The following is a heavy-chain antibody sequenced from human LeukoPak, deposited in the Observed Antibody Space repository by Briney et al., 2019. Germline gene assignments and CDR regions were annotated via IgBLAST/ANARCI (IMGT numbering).Heavy chain of an antibody. CDR3: ARVGGGDWNYGGNWFDP. D-gene: IGHD1-7*01. CDR2: IYYSGST. CDR1: GGSISSSSYY. Sequence: SETLSLTCTVSGGSISSSSYYWGWIRQPPGKGLEWIGSIYYSGSTYYNPSLKSRVTISVDTSKNQFSLKLSSVTAADTAVYYCARVGGGDWNYGGNWFDPWGQGTLVTVSS. V-gene: IGHV4-39*07. J-gene: IGHJ5*02.